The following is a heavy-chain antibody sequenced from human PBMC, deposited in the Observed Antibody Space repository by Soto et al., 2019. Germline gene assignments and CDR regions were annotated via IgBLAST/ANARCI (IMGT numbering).Heavy chain of an antibody. D-gene: IGHD6-6*01. CDR2: IYYSGST. CDR1: GGSISSYY. J-gene: IGHJ6*02. V-gene: IGHV4-59*01. Sequence: SETLSLTCTVSGGSISSYYWSWIRQPPGKGLGWIGYIYYSGSTNYNPSLKSRVTISVDTSKNQFSLKLSSVTAADTAVYYCAREGAARPMDYYYGMDVWGQGTTVTVSS. CDR3: AREGAARPMDYYYGMDV.